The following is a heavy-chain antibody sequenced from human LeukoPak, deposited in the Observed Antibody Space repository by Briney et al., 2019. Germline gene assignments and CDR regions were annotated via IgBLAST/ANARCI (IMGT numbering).Heavy chain of an antibody. J-gene: IGHJ6*02. CDR3: ARDRGLNVGLYYYYGMDV. V-gene: IGHV3-30*04. Sequence: PGRSLRLSCAASGFTFSSYAMHWVRQAPGKGLERVAVISYDGSNKYYADSVEGRFTISRDNSKNTLYLQMNSLRAEDTAVYYCARDRGLNVGLYYYYGMDVWGQGTTVTVSS. D-gene: IGHD3-10*01. CDR2: ISYDGSNK. CDR1: GFTFSSYA.